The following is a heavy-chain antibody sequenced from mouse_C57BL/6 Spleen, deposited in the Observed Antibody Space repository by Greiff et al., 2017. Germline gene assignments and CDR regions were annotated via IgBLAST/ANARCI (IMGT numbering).Heavy chain of an antibody. CDR3: ASRHYGYDTYFDY. J-gene: IGHJ2*01. Sequence: EVMLVESGGGLVKPGGSLKLSCAASGFTFSDYGMHWVRQAPEKGLEWVAYISSGSSTIYYADTVKGRFTISRDNAKNTLFLQMTSLRSEDTAMYYCASRHYGYDTYFDYWGQGTTLTVSS. CDR2: ISSGSSTI. V-gene: IGHV5-17*01. CDR1: GFTFSDYG. D-gene: IGHD2-2*01.